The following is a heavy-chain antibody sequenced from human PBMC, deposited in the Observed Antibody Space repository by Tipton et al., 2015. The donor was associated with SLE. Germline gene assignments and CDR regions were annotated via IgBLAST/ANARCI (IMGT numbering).Heavy chain of an antibody. D-gene: IGHD3-3*02. V-gene: IGHV4-31*03. J-gene: IGHJ6*03. CDR2: IYYSGST. CDR1: GGSISRGGYY. CDR3: ARDGLTIFGVVSLGYMDV. Sequence: TLSLTSTVSGGSISRGGYYWSWIRQNPGKGLEWIGYIYYSGSTYYTPSLKSRVTISVDTSKNQFSLKLSSVTAADTAIYYCARDGLTIFGVVSLGYMDVWGKGTTVTVSS.